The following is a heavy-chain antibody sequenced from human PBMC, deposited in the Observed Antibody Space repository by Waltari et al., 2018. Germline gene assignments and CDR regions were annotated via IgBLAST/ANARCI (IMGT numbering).Heavy chain of an antibody. CDR3: ARGLRRYAFDI. CDR1: GFTFSSSW. CDR2: IKQDGSEK. J-gene: IGHJ3*02. Sequence: EVQLVESGGGLVQPGGSLRLSCAASGFTFSSSWMRWVRQAPGKGLEWVANIKQDGSEKYYVDSVKGRFTISRDNAKNSLYLQMNSLRAEDTAVYYCARGLRRYAFDIWGQGTMVTVSS. D-gene: IGHD3-16*01. V-gene: IGHV3-7*03.